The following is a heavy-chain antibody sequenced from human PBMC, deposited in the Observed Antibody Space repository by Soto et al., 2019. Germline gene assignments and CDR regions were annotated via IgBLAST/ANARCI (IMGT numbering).Heavy chain of an antibody. D-gene: IGHD4-17*01. CDR2: VWFDGGNK. CDR1: GFTFSDHA. Sequence: QVQLVASGGGVVQPGTSLRLSCEASGFTFSDHAMHWVRQAPGKGLEWVAVVWFDGGNKFYTDSVQGRFTISRDNSKNTLFLQMNSLRVVDTAVYYCARAPAGDYTLYHYYTMDVWGQGTPVTVSS. CDR3: ARAPAGDYTLYHYYTMDV. V-gene: IGHV3-33*01. J-gene: IGHJ6*02.